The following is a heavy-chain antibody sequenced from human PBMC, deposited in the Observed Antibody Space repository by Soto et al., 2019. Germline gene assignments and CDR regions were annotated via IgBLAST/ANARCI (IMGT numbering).Heavy chain of an antibody. Sequence: QVQLQESGPGLVKPSQTLSLTCTVSGGSISSGGYYWYWIRQHPGKGLEWIGYIYYSGTTYYNPSLQRRVTISVATSKTQFSLKLRSVTAADTAVYYCAASCVACGGFNYYGMDVWGQGTTVTVSS. J-gene: IGHJ6*02. CDR3: AASCVACGGFNYYGMDV. CDR1: GGSISSGGYY. CDR2: IYYSGTT. V-gene: IGHV4-31*03. D-gene: IGHD2-21*01.